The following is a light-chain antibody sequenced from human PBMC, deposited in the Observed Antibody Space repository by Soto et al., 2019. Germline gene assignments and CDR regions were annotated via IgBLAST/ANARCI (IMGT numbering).Light chain of an antibody. CDR1: KGMSTY. Sequence: IQLTQSPASLSSSVGDRVTITCRASKGMSTYLSWYQQQPGKPATLLIYAASTLQGAVPSSISGSGSGTDFPLTISILPPEYVATFFYQQVRFHPYTFGQGTKLDIK. J-gene: IGKJ2*01. CDR2: AAS. V-gene: IGKV1-9*01. CDR3: QQVRFHPYT.